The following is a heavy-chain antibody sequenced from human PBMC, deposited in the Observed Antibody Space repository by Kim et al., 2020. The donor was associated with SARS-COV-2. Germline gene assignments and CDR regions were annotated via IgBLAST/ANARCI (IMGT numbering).Heavy chain of an antibody. Sequence: SETLSLTCAVYGGSFSGYYWSWIRQPPGKGLEWIGEINHSGSTNYNPSLKSRVTISVDTSKNQFSLKLSSVTAADTAVYYCARVYSGMDDYWGQGTLVTVSS. D-gene: IGHD3-10*01. J-gene: IGHJ4*02. CDR3: ARVYSGMDDY. V-gene: IGHV4-34*01. CDR1: GGSFSGYY. CDR2: INHSGST.